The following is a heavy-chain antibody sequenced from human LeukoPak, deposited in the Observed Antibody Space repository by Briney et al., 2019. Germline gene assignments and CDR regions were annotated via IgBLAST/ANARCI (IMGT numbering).Heavy chain of an antibody. CDR1: GFTFDDYA. CDR2: ISWNSGSI. CDR3: AKGVYGYSGPLDY. V-gene: IGHV3-9*01. J-gene: IGHJ4*02. D-gene: IGHD5-18*01. Sequence: GGSLRLSCAASGFTFDDYAMHWVRQAPGKGLEWVSGISWNSGSIGYADSVKGRFTISRDNAKNSLYLQMNSLRAEDTALYYCAKGVYGYSGPLDYWGQGTLVTVSS.